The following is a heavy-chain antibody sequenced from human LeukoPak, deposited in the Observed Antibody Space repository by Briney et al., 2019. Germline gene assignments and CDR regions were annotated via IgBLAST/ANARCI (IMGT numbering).Heavy chain of an antibody. CDR2: IIPIFGTA. Sequence: SVKVSCKASGGTFSSYAISWVRQAPGQGLEWMGGIIPIFGTANYAQKFQGRVTITADKSTSTAYMELSSLRSEDTAAYYCARDADSRMRGYAYWGQGTLDTVSS. J-gene: IGHJ4*02. CDR1: GGTFSSYA. D-gene: IGHD2-8*01. CDR3: ARDADSRMRGYAY. V-gene: IGHV1-69*06.